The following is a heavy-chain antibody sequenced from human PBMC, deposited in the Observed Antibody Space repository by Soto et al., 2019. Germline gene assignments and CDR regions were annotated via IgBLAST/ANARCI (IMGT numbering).Heavy chain of an antibody. V-gene: IGHV4-39*01. Sequence: QLQLQESGPGLVKPWETLSLTCTVSGGSISSSSYYWGWIRQPPGKGLEWIGTIFYSGSTYYNPSLKSRVTISVDTSKNQFSLKLSSVTAADTAVYYCARHLTYCSAGSCYSDFPYYGMDVWGQGTTVTVSS. CDR3: ARHLTYCSAGSCYSDFPYYGMDV. CDR2: IFYSGST. CDR1: GGSISSSSYY. J-gene: IGHJ6*02. D-gene: IGHD2-15*01.